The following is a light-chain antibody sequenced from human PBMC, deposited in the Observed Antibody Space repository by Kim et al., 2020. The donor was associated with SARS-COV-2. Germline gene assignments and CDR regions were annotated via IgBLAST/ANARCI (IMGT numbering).Light chain of an antibody. Sequence: SSELTQDPAVCGLGTDSQDHMPRRQPQKLLCKLVPAEARTGPVLVIYGKNNRPSGIPDRFSGSSSGNTASLTITGAQAEDEADYYCNSRDGSGNHVVFGGGTQLTVL. CDR2: GKN. CDR3: NSRDGSGNHVV. CDR1: PQKLL. V-gene: IGLV3-19*01. J-gene: IGLJ2*01.